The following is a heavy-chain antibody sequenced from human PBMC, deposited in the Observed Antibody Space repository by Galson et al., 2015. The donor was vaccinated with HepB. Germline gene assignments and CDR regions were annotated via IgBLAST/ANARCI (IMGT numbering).Heavy chain of an antibody. D-gene: IGHD1-26*01. CDR3: AREKIAGAYVGKDY. V-gene: IGHV3-33*01. CDR2: IWNDGSNK. J-gene: IGHJ4*02. CDR1: GFTFRTYG. Sequence: SLRLSCAASGFTFRTYGMHWVRQAPGKGLGWVAVIWNDGSNKYYADSVKGRFTISRDNSRNTLYLEMNSLRAEDTAVYYCAREKIAGAYVGKDYWGQGTLVTVSS.